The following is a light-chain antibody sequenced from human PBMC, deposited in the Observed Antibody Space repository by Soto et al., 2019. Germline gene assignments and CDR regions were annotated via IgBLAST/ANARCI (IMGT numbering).Light chain of an antibody. CDR3: SSYTSTSTVI. J-gene: IGLJ2*01. CDR1: SSDVGCYNY. Sequence: QSALTQPASVSGSPGQSITISCTGTSSDVGCYNYISWYQQHPGKAPKFIIYDVRNRPSGVSNRFSGSRSGNTASLTISGLQAEDEADYYCSSYTSTSTVIFGGGTQLTVL. V-gene: IGLV2-14*01. CDR2: DVR.